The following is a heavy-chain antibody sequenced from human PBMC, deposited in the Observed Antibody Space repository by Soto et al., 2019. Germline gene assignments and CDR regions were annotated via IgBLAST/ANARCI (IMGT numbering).Heavy chain of an antibody. CDR2: IDLDIGDT. CDR1: GHTLTAHH. J-gene: IGHJ4*02. V-gene: IGHV1-2*02. D-gene: IGHD2-21*02. Sequence: QVQMVQSGAEVKKPGASVKVSCKASGHTLTAHHMHSVRQSPAQGLEWMGLIDLDIGDTRYAQKFKDRATSTSDTSITTAYMELRGLRSDDTAVYYCALEPTGTAGFDYWGQGTLVTVSS. CDR3: ALEPTGTAGFDY.